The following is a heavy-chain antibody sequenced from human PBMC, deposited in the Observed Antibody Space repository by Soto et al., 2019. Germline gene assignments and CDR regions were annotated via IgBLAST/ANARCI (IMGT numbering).Heavy chain of an antibody. CDR2: MWYDGTNK. Sequence: GGSLRLSCAAYGFTFRIYSMHWVHQSPGKGLEWVAVMWYDGTNKYYGESVKGRFTISRDNSENTLYLQMNSLRVEDTAVYYCARDATFGTKGGSFDIWGHGTLVTVS. J-gene: IGHJ3*02. D-gene: IGHD3-16*01. CDR3: ARDATFGTKGGSFDI. V-gene: IGHV3-33*01. CDR1: GFTFRIYS.